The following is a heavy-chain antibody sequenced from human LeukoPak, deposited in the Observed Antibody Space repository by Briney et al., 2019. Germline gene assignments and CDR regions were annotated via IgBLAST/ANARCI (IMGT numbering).Heavy chain of an antibody. CDR2: ISSSSYI. Sequence: GGSLRLSCAASGFTFSSYSMNWVRQAPGKGLEWVSSISSSSYIYYADSVKGRFTISRDNAKNSLYLQINSLRAEDTAVYYCALIIGNNVLFDYWGGGTLSPSPQ. D-gene: IGHD2-8*01. V-gene: IGHV3-21*01. CDR1: GFTFSSYS. CDR3: ALIIGNNVLFDY. J-gene: IGHJ4*02.